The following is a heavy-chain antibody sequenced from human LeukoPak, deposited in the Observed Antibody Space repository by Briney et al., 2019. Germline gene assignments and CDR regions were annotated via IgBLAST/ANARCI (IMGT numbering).Heavy chain of an antibody. D-gene: IGHD3-9*01. V-gene: IGHV3-30*18. CDR2: ISYDGSNK. Sequence: GGSLRLSCAASGFTFSSYGMHWVRQAPGKGLEWVAVISYDGSNKYYADSVKGRFTISRDNSKNTLYLQMNSLRAEDTAVYYCAKELATYYDILTGYYLDAFDIWGQGTMVTVSS. J-gene: IGHJ3*02. CDR1: GFTFSSYG. CDR3: AKELATYYDILTGYYLDAFDI.